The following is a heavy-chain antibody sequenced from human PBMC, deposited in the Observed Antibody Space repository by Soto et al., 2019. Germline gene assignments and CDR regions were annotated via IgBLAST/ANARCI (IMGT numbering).Heavy chain of an antibody. V-gene: IGHV4-59*08. Sequence: PLETLSLTCSVSGGSISSYYWSWIRQPPGKGLEWIGYIYYSGSTNYNPSLKSRVTISVDTSKNQFSLKLSSVTAADTAVYYCARRWGTTFDYWGQGTLVTVSS. J-gene: IGHJ4*02. CDR3: ARRWGTTFDY. CDR1: GGSISSYY. CDR2: IYYSGST. D-gene: IGHD3-16*01.